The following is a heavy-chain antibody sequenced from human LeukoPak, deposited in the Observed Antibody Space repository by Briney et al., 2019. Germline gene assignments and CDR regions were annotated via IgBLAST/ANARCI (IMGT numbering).Heavy chain of an antibody. CDR2: ISAYNGNT. Sequence: GASVKVSCKASGYTFTSYGISWVRQAPGQGLEWMGWISAYNGNTNYAQKLQGRVTMTTDTSTSTAYMELRSLRPDDTAVYYCARDRGRLLLWFGGPNPSQGFDYWGQGTLVTVSS. V-gene: IGHV1-18*01. J-gene: IGHJ4*02. CDR1: GYTFTSYG. D-gene: IGHD3-10*01. CDR3: ARDRGRLLLWFGGPNPSQGFDY.